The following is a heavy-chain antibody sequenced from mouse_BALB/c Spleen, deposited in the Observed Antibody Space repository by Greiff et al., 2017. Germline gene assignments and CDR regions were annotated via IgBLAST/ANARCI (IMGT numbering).Heavy chain of an antibody. D-gene: IGHD1-2*01. CDR3: ARQERHYYGTGAMDY. CDR2: ISSGGSYT. V-gene: IGHV5-6*01. Sequence: EVQLVESGGDLVKPGGSLKLSCAASGFTFSSYGMSWVRQTPDKRLEWVATISSGGSYTYYPDSVKGRFTISRDNAKNTLYLQMSSLKSEDTAMYYCARQERHYYGTGAMDYWGQGTSVTVSS. CDR1: GFTFSSYG. J-gene: IGHJ4*01.